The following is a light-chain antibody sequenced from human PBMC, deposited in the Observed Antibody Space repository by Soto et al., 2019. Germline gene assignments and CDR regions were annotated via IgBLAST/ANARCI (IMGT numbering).Light chain of an antibody. CDR1: QSVGSN. CDR2: GAS. Sequence: EIVMTQSPDALSVSPGERATLSCRASQSVGSNLAWHQQKPGQAPRLLIYGASTRATGIPDRFSGSGSGREFTLTVSSLQSEDFALYYCQQYNNWPRTFGQGTKVEIK. J-gene: IGKJ1*01. V-gene: IGKV3-15*01. CDR3: QQYNNWPRT.